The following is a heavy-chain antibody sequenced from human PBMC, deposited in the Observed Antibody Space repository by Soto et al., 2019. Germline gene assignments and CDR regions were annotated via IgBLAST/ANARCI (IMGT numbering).Heavy chain of an antibody. Sequence: GESLKISCKGSGYSFTSYWIGWVRQMPGKGLECMGIIYPGDSDTRYSPYFQGQVTISADKSISTAYLQWSSLKASDTAMYYCARHLISSSWYRYYYYGMDVWGQGTTVTVSS. V-gene: IGHV5-51*01. CDR3: ARHLISSSWYRYYYYGMDV. J-gene: IGHJ6*02. D-gene: IGHD6-13*01. CDR2: IYPGDSDT. CDR1: GYSFTSYW.